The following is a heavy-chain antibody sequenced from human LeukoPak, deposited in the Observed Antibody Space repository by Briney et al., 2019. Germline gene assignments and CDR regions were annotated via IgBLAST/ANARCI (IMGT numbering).Heavy chain of an antibody. CDR1: GYTFTGHY. Sequence: ASVKVSCKASGYTFTGHYMHWVQQAPGQGLEWMGWINPNNGGTNYAQKFQGRVIMTSDTSISTAYMALSRLRSDHTAVYYFASGVIVGGPGGFDPWGQGSLVTVSS. J-gene: IGHJ5*02. CDR3: ASGVIVGGPGGFDP. V-gene: IGHV1-2*02. D-gene: IGHD1-26*01. CDR2: INPNNGGT.